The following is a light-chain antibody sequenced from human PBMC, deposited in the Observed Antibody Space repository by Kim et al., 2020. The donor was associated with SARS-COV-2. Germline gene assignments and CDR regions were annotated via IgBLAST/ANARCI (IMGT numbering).Light chain of an antibody. CDR3: QVWDSSSDHVV. V-gene: IGLV3-21*04. CDR1: NLGSKS. CDR2: YDS. Sequence: SYELTQPPSVSVAPGKTARITCGGNNLGSKSVHWYQQKPGQAPVLVIYYDSDRPSGIPERFSGSNSGNTATLTISRVEAGDEVDYYCQVWDSSSDHVVFGGGTQLTVL. J-gene: IGLJ2*01.